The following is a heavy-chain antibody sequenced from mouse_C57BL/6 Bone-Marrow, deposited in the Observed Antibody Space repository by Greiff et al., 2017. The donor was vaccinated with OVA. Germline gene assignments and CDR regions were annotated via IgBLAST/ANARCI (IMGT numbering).Heavy chain of an antibody. CDR3: ARNSAPGFAY. CDR1: GFSLTSYG. Sequence: QVQLQQSGPGLVQPSQSLSITCTVSGFSLTSYGVHWVRQSPGKGLEWLGVIWSGGSTDYNAAFISRLSISKDNSKCQVFFKMNSLQADDTAIYYCARNSAPGFAYWGQGTLVTVSA. V-gene: IGHV2-2*01. J-gene: IGHJ3*01. CDR2: IWSGGST. D-gene: IGHD3-1*01.